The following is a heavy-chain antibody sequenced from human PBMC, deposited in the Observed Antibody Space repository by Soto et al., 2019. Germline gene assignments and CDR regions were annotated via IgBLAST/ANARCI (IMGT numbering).Heavy chain of an antibody. V-gene: IGHV4-61*01. J-gene: IGHJ4*02. D-gene: IGHD3-9*01. CDR3: ATDTLRACDWRKNRKGTIDY. CDR1: GGSVSSGSYY. CDR2: IYYSGST. Sequence: QVQLQESGPGLVKPSETLSLTCTVSGGSVSSGSYYWSWIRQPPGKGLEWIGYIYYSGSTNYNPTLKSRVTISVDASKTQVSLKRSAVTAADTAVYYCATDTLRACDWRKNRKGTIDYWGQGTLVTVSS.